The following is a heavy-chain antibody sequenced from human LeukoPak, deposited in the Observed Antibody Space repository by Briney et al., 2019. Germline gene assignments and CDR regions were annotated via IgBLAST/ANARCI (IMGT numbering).Heavy chain of an antibody. V-gene: IGHV1-18*04. CDR3: ARGPGIDVAGVFDY. D-gene: IGHD6-19*01. Sequence: ASVKLSCKASGFGFSSYGINWVRQAPGQRLEWMGWISAYTGQTKYLQKMRGRVTMTTDTSTNTAYMELRSLTSDDTAVYYCARGPGIDVAGVFDYWVKGSLVIVSS. CDR1: GFGFSSYG. CDR2: ISAYTGQT. J-gene: IGHJ4*02.